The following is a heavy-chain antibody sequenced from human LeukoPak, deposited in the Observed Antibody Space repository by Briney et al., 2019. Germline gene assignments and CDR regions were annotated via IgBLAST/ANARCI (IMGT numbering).Heavy chain of an antibody. CDR1: GFTFSSYA. D-gene: IGHD2-21*01. CDR2: ISGSGGST. CDR3: AKFLPTHIVVANYYFDY. J-gene: IGHJ4*02. V-gene: IGHV3-23*01. Sequence: GGSLRLSWAPYGFTFSSYAMSWVRQAPGKGLEWVSAISGSGGSTYYADSVKGRCTISRDNSKNTLYLQMNSLRAEDTAVYYCAKFLPTHIVVANYYFDYWGQGTLVTVSS.